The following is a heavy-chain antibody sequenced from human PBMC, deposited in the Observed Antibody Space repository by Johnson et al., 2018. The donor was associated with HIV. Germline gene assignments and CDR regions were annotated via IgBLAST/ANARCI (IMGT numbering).Heavy chain of an antibody. CDR3: TRDRYGVGVS. CDR1: GFTFDDYA. Sequence: VQLVESGGGLVQPGRSLRLSCAASGFTFDDYAMHWVRQAPGKGLEWVSGISWNSGSIGYADSVKGRFTISRDNAKNTLYLQMNSLRAEDTAVYYCTRDRYGVGVSWGQGTMVTVSS. CDR2: ISWNSGSI. V-gene: IGHV3-9*01. J-gene: IGHJ3*01. D-gene: IGHD4-17*01.